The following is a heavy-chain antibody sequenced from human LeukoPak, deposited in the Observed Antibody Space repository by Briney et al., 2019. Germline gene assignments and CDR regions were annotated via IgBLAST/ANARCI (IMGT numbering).Heavy chain of an antibody. Sequence: ASVKVSCKASGYTFTSYDINWVRQAPGQGLEWMGWMNPNSGNTGYAQKFQGRVTMTRNTSISTAYMELSSLRSEDTAVYSRARGGGVLDGYYGMDVWGQGTTVTVSS. CDR1: GYTFTSYD. CDR2: MNPNSGNT. D-gene: IGHD3-16*01. V-gene: IGHV1-8*01. CDR3: ARGGGVLDGYYGMDV. J-gene: IGHJ6*02.